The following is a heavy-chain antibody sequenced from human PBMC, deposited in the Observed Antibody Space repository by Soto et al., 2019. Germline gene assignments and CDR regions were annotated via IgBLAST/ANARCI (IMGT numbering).Heavy chain of an antibody. Sequence: SETLSLTCTVSVGSISSGGYYWSWIRQHPGKGLEWIGYIYYSGSTYYNPSLKSRVTISVDTSKNQFSLKLSSVTAADTAVYYCARDLGNDYSNYGNDAFDIWGQGTMVTVSS. V-gene: IGHV4-31*03. CDR3: ARDLGNDYSNYGNDAFDI. D-gene: IGHD4-4*01. CDR2: IYYSGST. J-gene: IGHJ3*02. CDR1: VGSISSGGYY.